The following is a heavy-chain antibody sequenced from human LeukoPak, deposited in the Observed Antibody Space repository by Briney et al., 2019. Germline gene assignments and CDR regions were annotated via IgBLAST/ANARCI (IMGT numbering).Heavy chain of an antibody. CDR3: AREPYSGSYFGYYYYMDV. Sequence: PGGSLRLSSAPSGFTPSTYWMSWVRHAPGEGRGWVSNIKQVGGEKYYVDSVKGRFTISRDNAKNSLYLQMNSLRAEDTAVYYCAREPYSGSYFGYYYYMDVWGKGTTVTVSS. CDR1: GFTPSTYW. V-gene: IGHV3-7*01. D-gene: IGHD1-26*01. CDR2: IKQVGGEK. J-gene: IGHJ6*03.